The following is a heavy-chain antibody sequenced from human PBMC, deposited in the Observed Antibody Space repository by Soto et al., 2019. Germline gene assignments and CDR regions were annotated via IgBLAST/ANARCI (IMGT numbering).Heavy chain of an antibody. V-gene: IGHV3-30-3*01. CDR3: ARPSGSYIYYFDY. J-gene: IGHJ4*02. D-gene: IGHD1-26*01. CDR1: GFTFSSYA. CDR2: ISYDGSNK. Sequence: PGGSLRPSCAASGFTFSSYAMDWVRKAPGKGLEWVAVISYDGSNKYYADSVKGRFTISRDNSKNTLYLQMNSLRAEDTAVYYCARPSGSYIYYFDYWGQGTLVTVSS.